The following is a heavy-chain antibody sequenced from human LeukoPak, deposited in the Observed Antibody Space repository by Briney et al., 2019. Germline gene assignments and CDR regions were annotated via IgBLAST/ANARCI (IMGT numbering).Heavy chain of an antibody. J-gene: IGHJ4*02. Sequence: GGSLRLSCAASGFTFSSYSMNWVRQAPGKGLEWVSSISNGGSYIYYADSVKGRFTISRDNAKNSLYLQMNSLRAEDTAVYYCARDLNYYGSGSYLDYWGQGTLVTVSS. D-gene: IGHD3-10*01. V-gene: IGHV3-21*01. CDR3: ARDLNYYGSGSYLDY. CDR1: GFTFSSYS. CDR2: ISNGGSYI.